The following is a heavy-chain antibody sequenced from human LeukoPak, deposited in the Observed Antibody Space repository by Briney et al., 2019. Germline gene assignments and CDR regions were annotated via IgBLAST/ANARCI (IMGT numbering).Heavy chain of an antibody. J-gene: IGHJ4*02. CDR3: TRLWVDTAMSGIDY. CDR1: GFTFGDYA. Sequence: GGSLRLSCTASGFTFGDYAMSWVRQAPGKGLEWVGFIRSKAYGGTTEYAASVKGRFTISRGDSKSIAYLQMNSLKTEDTAVYYCTRLWVDTAMSGIDYWGQGTLVTVSS. D-gene: IGHD5-18*01. V-gene: IGHV3-49*04. CDR2: IRSKAYGGTT.